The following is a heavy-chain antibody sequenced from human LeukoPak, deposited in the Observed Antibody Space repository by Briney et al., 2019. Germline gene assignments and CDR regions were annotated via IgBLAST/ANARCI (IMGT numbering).Heavy chain of an antibody. V-gene: IGHV3-74*01. CDR1: GFTFSSYW. CDR2: INSDGSST. D-gene: IGHD5-18*01. CDR3: ARATRYSYPRVDY. Sequence: PGGSLRLSCAASGFTFSSYWMHWVRQAPGKGLVWVSRINSDGSSTSYADSVKGRFTISRDNANNTLYLQMNSLRAEDTAVYYCARATRYSYPRVDYWGQGTLVTVSS. J-gene: IGHJ4*02.